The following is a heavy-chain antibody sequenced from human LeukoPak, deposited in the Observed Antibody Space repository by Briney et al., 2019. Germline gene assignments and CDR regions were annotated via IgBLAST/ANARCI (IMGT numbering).Heavy chain of an antibody. CDR2: INPNSGGT. Sequence: GASVKVSCKASGYTFTGYYMHWVRQAPGQGLEWMGWINPNSGGTNYAQKFQGRVTMTRDTSISTAYMELSRLRSDDTAVYYCARGPSLRGGNSAFLYAFDIWGQGTMVTVSS. D-gene: IGHD4-23*01. CDR1: GYTFTGYY. J-gene: IGHJ3*02. CDR3: ARGPSLRGGNSAFLYAFDI. V-gene: IGHV1-2*02.